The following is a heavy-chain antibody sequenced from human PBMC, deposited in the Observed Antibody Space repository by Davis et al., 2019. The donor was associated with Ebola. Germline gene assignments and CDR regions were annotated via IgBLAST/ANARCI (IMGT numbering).Heavy chain of an antibody. J-gene: IGHJ4*02. CDR2: IYYSGST. V-gene: IGHV4-39*01. CDR1: GASLTSYS. Sequence: SQTLSLTCGVYGASLTSYSWGWIRQPPGKGLEWIGSIYYSGSTYYNPSLKSRVTISVDTSKNQFSLKLSSVTAADTAVYYCARHGIAAASFDYWGQGTLVTVSS. CDR3: ARHGIAAASFDY. D-gene: IGHD6-13*01.